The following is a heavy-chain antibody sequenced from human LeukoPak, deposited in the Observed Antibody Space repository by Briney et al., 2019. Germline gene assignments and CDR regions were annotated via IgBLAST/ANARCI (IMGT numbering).Heavy chain of an antibody. D-gene: IGHD3-3*01. CDR3: ARDLRYDFWSGYDY. CDR2: IYTSGST. Sequence: SETLSLTCTVSGGSISSYYWSWIRQPAGKGLDRIGRIYTSGSTNYNPSLKSRVTMSVDTSKNQFSLKLSSVTAADTAVYYCARDLRYDFWSGYDYWGQGTLVTVSS. J-gene: IGHJ4*02. V-gene: IGHV4-4*07. CDR1: GGSISSYY.